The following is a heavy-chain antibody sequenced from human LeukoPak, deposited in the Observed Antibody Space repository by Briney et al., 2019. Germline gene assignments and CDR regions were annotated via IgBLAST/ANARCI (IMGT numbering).Heavy chain of an antibody. CDR3: AKEFCGGDCSSDYFDS. D-gene: IGHD2-21*02. V-gene: IGHV3-30*18. J-gene: IGHJ4*02. CDR1: GFTFSNSV. CDR2: MSYNGRKT. Sequence: GGSLRLSCAASGFTFSNSVIHWVRQAPGKGLEWVAVMSYNGRKTYYAESVKGRFTISRDNSRNTVYLQSDRLRGEDTAVYYCAKEFCGGDCSSDYFDSWGQGTLVTVSS.